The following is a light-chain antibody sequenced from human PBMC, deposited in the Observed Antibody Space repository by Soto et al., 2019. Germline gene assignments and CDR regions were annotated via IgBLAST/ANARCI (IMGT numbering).Light chain of an antibody. CDR2: GAS. CDR3: QEYGSSRT. Sequence: EIVLTQSPGTLSLSPGERATLSCRASQSVSSRDLAWYQQKPGQAPRLLIYGASSRAADIPDRFSGSGSGTEFTLTISRLEPEDFAVYYCQEYGSSRTFGQGTKVEIK. J-gene: IGKJ1*01. CDR1: QSVSSRD. V-gene: IGKV3-20*01.